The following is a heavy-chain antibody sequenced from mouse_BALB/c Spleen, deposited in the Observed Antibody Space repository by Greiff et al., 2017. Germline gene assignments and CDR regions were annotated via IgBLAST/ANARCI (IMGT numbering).Heavy chain of an antibody. CDR1: GFSLTSYG. D-gene: IGHD1-1*01. CDR2: IWAGGST. V-gene: IGHV2-9*02. J-gene: IGHJ4*01. Sequence: VKVVESGPGLVAPSQSLSITCTVSGFSLTSYGVHWVRQPPGKGLEWLGVIWAGGSTDYNSALKSRLSISKDNSKSQVFLKMNSLQTDDTAMYYCAREYYGSSYGAMDYWGQGTSVTVSS. CDR3: AREYYGSSYGAMDY.